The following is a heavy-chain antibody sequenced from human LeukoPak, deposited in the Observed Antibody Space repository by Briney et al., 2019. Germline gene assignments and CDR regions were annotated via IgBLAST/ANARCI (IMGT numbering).Heavy chain of an antibody. CDR3: ARENITGTTGFDY. Sequence: ASVKVSCTASGYTFTNYYMHWVRQAPGQGPEWMGIINPSGGSTSYAQKFQGRVTMTRDTSTSTVYMELSSLRSEDTAVYYCARENITGTTGFDYWGQGTLVTVSS. CDR2: INPSGGST. J-gene: IGHJ4*02. D-gene: IGHD1-7*01. V-gene: IGHV1-46*01. CDR1: GYTFTNYY.